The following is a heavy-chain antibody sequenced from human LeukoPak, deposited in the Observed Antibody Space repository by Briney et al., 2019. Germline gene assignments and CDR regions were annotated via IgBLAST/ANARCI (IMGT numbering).Heavy chain of an antibody. J-gene: IGHJ6*03. CDR3: AVSLGYCSSTSCYTDSYYYYMDV. CDR1: GGTFSSYA. D-gene: IGHD2-2*02. Sequence: SVRVSCKASGGTFSSYAISWVRQAPGQGLEWMGGIIPIFGTANYAQKFQGRVTITTDESTSTAYMELSSLRSEDTAVYYCAVSLGYCSSTSCYTDSYYYYMDVWGKGTTVTVSS. V-gene: IGHV1-69*05. CDR2: IIPIFGTA.